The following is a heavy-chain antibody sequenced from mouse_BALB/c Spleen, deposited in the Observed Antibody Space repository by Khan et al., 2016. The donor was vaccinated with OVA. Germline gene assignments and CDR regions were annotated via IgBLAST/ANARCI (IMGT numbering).Heavy chain of an antibody. CDR1: GYSFTGYF. V-gene: IGHV1-20*02. Sequence: VQLKQSGPELVKPGTSVKISCKASGYSFTGYFMNWVMQSHGKSLEWIGRINPHIGETFYNQKFKGKATLTVDESSSTAQMELRSLASEDSAVYYCARKNGSDFDYWGQGTTLTVSS. CDR2: INPHIGET. CDR3: ARKNGSDFDY. D-gene: IGHD1-1*01. J-gene: IGHJ2*01.